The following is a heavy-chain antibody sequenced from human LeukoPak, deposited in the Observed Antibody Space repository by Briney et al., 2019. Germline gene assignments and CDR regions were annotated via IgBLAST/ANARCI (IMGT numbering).Heavy chain of an antibody. CDR2: IRYDGSNK. Sequence: PGGSLRLSCAASGFTFSSYGMHWVRQAPGKGLEWVAFIRYDGSNKYYADSVKGRFTISRDNSKNTLYLQMNSLRAEDTAVYYCAKDFTTSGWYRFDYWGQGTLVTVSS. V-gene: IGHV3-30*02. J-gene: IGHJ4*02. CDR1: GFTFSSYG. CDR3: AKDFTTSGWYRFDY. D-gene: IGHD6-19*01.